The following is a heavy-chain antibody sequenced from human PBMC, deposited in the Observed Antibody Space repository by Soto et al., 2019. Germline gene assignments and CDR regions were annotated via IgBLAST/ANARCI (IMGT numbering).Heavy chain of an antibody. V-gene: IGHV3-23*01. Sequence: EVQLLVSGGGLVQPGGSLRLSCAASGFTFINYAMIWVRQAPGKGLEWVSTISGGGDGTYYADSVKGHFTISRDNSKNTLYLQMNSLRAEDTAIYYCAKKGLGSLKTFCSNSDCHYAFDLWGQGTVVTVSS. CDR1: GFTFINYA. CDR2: ISGGGDGT. CDR3: AKKGLGSLKTFCSNSDCHYAFDL. D-gene: IGHD2-8*01. J-gene: IGHJ3*01.